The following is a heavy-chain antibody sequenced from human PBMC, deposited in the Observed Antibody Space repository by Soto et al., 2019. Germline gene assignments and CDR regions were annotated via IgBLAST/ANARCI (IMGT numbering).Heavy chain of an antibody. D-gene: IGHD2-21*02. CDR3: ARRAYCGADCYSVYFDS. Sequence: QVQLQESGPGLVKPSQTLPLTCIVSGGSVSSSDYYWTWIRQPPGKGLEWIGYISSSGSSSYNPSLKSRVTMSVDTSKNQCLLRLRSVTAADTAMYYCARRAYCGADCYSVYFDSWGQGTLVTVSA. CDR1: GGSVSSSDYY. J-gene: IGHJ4*02. V-gene: IGHV4-30-4*01. CDR2: ISSSGSS.